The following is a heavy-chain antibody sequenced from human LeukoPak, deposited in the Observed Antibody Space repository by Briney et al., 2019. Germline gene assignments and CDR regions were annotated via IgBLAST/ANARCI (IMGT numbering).Heavy chain of an antibody. J-gene: IGHJ4*02. CDR1: GFSFSTRGVG. Sequence: AGPTLVKPTQTLTLTCTFSGFSFSTRGVGVGWIRQPPGKAVEGLALIYWTEDKRYSPSMKSRLTITKDSPKNKVVHTMTNTDPVDQATYYGAHRRISAAAQGLYYLDYWGEGTLVTVPS. CDR3: AHRRISAAAQGLYYLDY. V-gene: IGHV2-5*01. D-gene: IGHD6-13*01. CDR2: IYWTEDK.